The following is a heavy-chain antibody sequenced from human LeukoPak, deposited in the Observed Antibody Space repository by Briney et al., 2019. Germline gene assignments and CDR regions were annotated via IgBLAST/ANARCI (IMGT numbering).Heavy chain of an antibody. D-gene: IGHD3-16*01. J-gene: IGHJ4*02. Sequence: ASVKVSCKASGCTFSSYTISWVRQAPGQGLEWMGRIIPILGIANYAQNFQGRVTITADKSTSTAYMELSSLRSEDTAVYYCAREVGERMPAGLWGQGTLVTVSS. CDR1: GCTFSSYT. V-gene: IGHV1-69*04. CDR3: AREVGERMPAGL. CDR2: IIPILGIA.